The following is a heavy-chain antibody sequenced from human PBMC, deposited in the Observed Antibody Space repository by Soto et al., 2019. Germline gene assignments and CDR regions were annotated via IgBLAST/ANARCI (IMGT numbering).Heavy chain of an antibody. J-gene: IGHJ6*02. D-gene: IGHD3-9*01. Sequence: HVQLVQSGAEVKKPGASVKVSCRASGYTFTNYYMHWVRQAPGQGLEWMGIIHPIVGSTSYEKKFKGRVTLTRDTSTSTVYMELTRLSSDDTAVYYCLREWLLLTDRPDKYYGLDVWGQGTTVIVSS. V-gene: IGHV1-46*01. CDR3: LREWLLLTDRPDKYYGLDV. CDR1: GYTFTNYY. CDR2: IHPIVGST.